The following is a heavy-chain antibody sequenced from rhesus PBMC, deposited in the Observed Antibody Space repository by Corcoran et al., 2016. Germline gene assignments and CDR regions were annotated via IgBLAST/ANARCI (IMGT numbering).Heavy chain of an antibody. CDR1: GGSISSNY. Sequence: QVQLQQWGEGLVKPSETLSLTCAVYGGSISSNYWSWIRQPPGKGLEWIGRIRSGGSTNYNPSLKSRVTISIDPSKNQFSLKLSSVTAADTAVYYCARDQVDFWTGYYHDYWGQGVLVTVSS. V-gene: IGHV4-160*01. CDR3: ARDQVDFWTGYYHDY. D-gene: IGHD3-3*01. J-gene: IGHJ4*01. CDR2: IRSGGST.